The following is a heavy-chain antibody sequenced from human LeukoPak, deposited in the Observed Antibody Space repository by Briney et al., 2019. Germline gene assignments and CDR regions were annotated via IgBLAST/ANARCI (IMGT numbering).Heavy chain of an antibody. Sequence: ASVTVSCKSSGYPFNNYDINWVRQPTGQGLEWMGLMNPHSGKTGYAQNFQGRVTMTRDTAISTAYMELSSLRSEDTAVYYCARLSSHYGDYKVDPWGQGTLVTVSS. CDR2: MNPHSGKT. CDR1: GYPFNNYD. V-gene: IGHV1-8*01. J-gene: IGHJ5*02. D-gene: IGHD4-17*01. CDR3: ARLSSHYGDYKVDP.